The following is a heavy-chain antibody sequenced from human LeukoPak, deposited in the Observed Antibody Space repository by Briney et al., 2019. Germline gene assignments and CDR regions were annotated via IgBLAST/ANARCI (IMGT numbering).Heavy chain of an antibody. V-gene: IGHV1-69*13. Sequence: SVKVSCKASGGTFSSYAISWVRQAPGQGLEWMGGIIPIFGTANYAQKFQGRVTITADESTSTAYMELSSLRSEDTAVYYCARGDPPYQLLSRFDYWGQGTLVTVSS. CDR1: GGTFSSYA. D-gene: IGHD2-2*01. CDR3: ARGDPPYQLLSRFDY. J-gene: IGHJ4*02. CDR2: IIPIFGTA.